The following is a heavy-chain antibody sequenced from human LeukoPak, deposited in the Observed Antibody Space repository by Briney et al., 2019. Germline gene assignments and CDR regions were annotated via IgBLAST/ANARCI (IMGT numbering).Heavy chain of an antibody. CDR1: GGSFSGYY. D-gene: IGHD2-2*01. Sequence: SETLSLTCAVYGGSFSGYYWSWIRQPPGKGLEWIGEINHSGSTNYNPSLKSRVTISVDTSKNQFSLKLSSVTAADTAVYYCARGLYCSSTSCHGRDNNWFDPWGQGTLVTVSS. J-gene: IGHJ5*02. V-gene: IGHV4-34*01. CDR3: ARGLYCSSTSCHGRDNNWFDP. CDR2: INHSGST.